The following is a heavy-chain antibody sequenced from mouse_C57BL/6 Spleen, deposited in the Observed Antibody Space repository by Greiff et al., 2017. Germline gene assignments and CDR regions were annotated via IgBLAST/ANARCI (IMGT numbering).Heavy chain of an antibody. CDR2: INPYNGDT. D-gene: IGHD1-1*01. Sequence: EVKLQESGPELVKPGDSVKISCKASGYSFTGYFMNWVMQSHGKSLEWIGRINPYNGDTFYNQKFKGKATLTVDKSSSTAHMELRSLTSEDSAVYYCAREEVYYYGSSPFAYWGQGTLVTVSA. J-gene: IGHJ3*01. CDR3: AREEVYYYGSSPFAY. V-gene: IGHV1-20*01. CDR1: GYSFTGYF.